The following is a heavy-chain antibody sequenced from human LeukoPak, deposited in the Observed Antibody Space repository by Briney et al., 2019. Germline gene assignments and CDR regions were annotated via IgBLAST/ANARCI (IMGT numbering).Heavy chain of an antibody. D-gene: IGHD6-13*01. J-gene: IGHJ3*02. V-gene: IGHV3-73*01. CDR2: IRSKANSYAT. CDR1: GFTFSGSA. Sequence: GGSLRLSCAASGFTFSGSAMHWVRQASGKGLEWVGLIRSKANSYATAYAASVKGRFTISRDDSKNTAYLQMNSLKTEDTAVYYCTRLFDSSWYFPDAFDIWGQGTMVTVSS. CDR3: TRLFDSSWYFPDAFDI.